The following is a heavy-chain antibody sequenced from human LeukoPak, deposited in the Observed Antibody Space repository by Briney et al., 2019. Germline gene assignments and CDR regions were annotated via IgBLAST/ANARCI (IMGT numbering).Heavy chain of an antibody. V-gene: IGHV4-38-2*01. J-gene: IGHJ4*02. CDR2: IDYSGST. CDR1: GYSISSCYY. D-gene: IGHD3-22*01. CDR3: ARLARGILLPDY. Sequence: SETLSLTCAVSGYSISSCYYWGWIRQPPGKGLEWIGSIDYSGSTYYNPSLKSRVTISEDTSNRFSLILSSVTAADTAVYYCARLARGILLPDYWGQGTLVTVSS.